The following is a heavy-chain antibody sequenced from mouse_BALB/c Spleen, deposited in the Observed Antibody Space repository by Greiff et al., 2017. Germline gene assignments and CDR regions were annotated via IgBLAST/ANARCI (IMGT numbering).Heavy chain of an antibody. CDR2: INPSSGYT. D-gene: IGHD2-1*01. CDR3: ARNHGNYDYYAMDY. J-gene: IGHJ4*01. V-gene: IGHV1-4*02. CDR1: GYTFTSYT. Sequence: QVQLQQSAAELARPGASVKMSCKASGYTFTSYTMHWVKQRPGQGLEWIGYINPSSGYTEYNQKFKDKTTLTADKSSSTAYMQLSSLTSEDSAVYYCARNHGNYDYYAMDYWGQGTSVTVSS.